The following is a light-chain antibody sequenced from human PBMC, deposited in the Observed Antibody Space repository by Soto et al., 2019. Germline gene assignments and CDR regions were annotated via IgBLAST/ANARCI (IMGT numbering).Light chain of an antibody. J-gene: IGKJ4*01. CDR3: QQYGGSPLVT. CDR1: QSISSGY. CDR2: GAS. Sequence: ETVLTQSPGTLSLPPGERATLSCRASQSISSGYLAWYQQRPGQAPRLLISGASNRATGIPDRFSGSGSGTDFTLTISRLEPEDFAVYYCQQYGGSPLVTFGGGTKVEIK. V-gene: IGKV3-20*01.